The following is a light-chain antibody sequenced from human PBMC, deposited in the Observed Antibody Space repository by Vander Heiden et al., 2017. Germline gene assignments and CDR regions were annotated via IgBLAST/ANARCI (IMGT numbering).Light chain of an antibody. CDR3: HQYGSSPFT. CDR2: GAS. CDR1: QSVSSSY. J-gene: IGKJ3*01. V-gene: IGKV3-20*01. Sequence: EIVLTQSPGPLSLSQGERATLSCRASQSVSSSYLAWYQQKPGKTPRLLIYGASSRATGIPDRFSGSGSGADFTLTISSLEPEDFAVYYCHQYGSSPFTFGPGTTVDIK.